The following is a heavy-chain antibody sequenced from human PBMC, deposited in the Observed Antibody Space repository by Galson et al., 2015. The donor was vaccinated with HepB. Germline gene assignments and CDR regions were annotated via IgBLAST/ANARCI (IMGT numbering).Heavy chain of an antibody. D-gene: IGHD6-13*01. CDR1: GFTVSSNY. Sequence: LRLSCAASGFTVSSNYMTWVRQAPGKGLEWVSVIYSGGSTDYADSVRGRFTLSRDNPKNTLYLQMNSLRAEDTAVYYCARGYSRSWYSGLGYWGQGTLVTVSS. CDR2: IYSGGST. J-gene: IGHJ4*02. V-gene: IGHV3-53*01. CDR3: ARGYSRSWYSGLGY.